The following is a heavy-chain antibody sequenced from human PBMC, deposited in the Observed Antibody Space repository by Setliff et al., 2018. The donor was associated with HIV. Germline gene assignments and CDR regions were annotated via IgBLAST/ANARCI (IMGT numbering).Heavy chain of an antibody. V-gene: IGHV4-39*07. CDR3: ARAQMHRGVVSWSLYYFDY. CDR2: IYENAYA. J-gene: IGHJ4*02. D-gene: IGHD3-10*01. CDR1: GGSISSTNYF. Sequence: SETLSLTCTVSGGSISSTNYFWGWIRQPPGKGLEWIGYIYENAYAHYTVSLRSRVTVSMDTSKNQFSLTLRSVTAADRAVYYCARAQMHRGVVSWSLYYFDYWGQGALVTVSS.